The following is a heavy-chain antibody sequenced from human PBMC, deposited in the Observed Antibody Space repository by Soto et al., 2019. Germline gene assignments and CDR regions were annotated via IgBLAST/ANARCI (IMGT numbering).Heavy chain of an antibody. CDR1: GGTFSSYA. J-gene: IGHJ5*02. V-gene: IGHV1-69*13. CDR3: ARDTYCSGGSCYTGLWFDP. CDR2: IIPIFGTA. D-gene: IGHD2-15*01. Sequence: SVKVSCKASGGTFSSYAISWVRQAPGQGLEWMGGIIPIFGTANYAQKFQGRVTITADESTSTAYMELSSLRSEDTAVYYCARDTYCSGGSCYTGLWFDPWGQGTLVTVSS.